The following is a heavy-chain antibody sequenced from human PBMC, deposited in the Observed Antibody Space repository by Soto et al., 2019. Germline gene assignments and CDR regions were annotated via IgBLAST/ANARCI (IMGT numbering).Heavy chain of an antibody. CDR3: ARHRNLREMATNLRNWHFDL. Sequence: EVQLVESGGGLVKPGGSLRLSCAASGFTFSSYSMNWVRQAPGKGLEWVSSISSSSSYIYYADSVKGRFTISRDNAKNSLYLQMNSLRAEDTAVYYCARHRNLREMATNLRNWHFDLWGRGTLVTVSS. D-gene: IGHD5-12*01. CDR1: GFTFSSYS. V-gene: IGHV3-21*01. J-gene: IGHJ2*01. CDR2: ISSSSSYI.